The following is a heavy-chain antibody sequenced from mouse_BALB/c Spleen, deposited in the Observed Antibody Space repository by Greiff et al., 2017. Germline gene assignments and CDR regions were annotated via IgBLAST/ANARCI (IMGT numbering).Heavy chain of an antibody. J-gene: IGHJ3*01. CDR1: GFTFSSYA. V-gene: IGHV5-6-5*01. CDR2: ISSGGST. CDR3: ARGLYDSAWFAY. D-gene: IGHD2-4*01. Sequence: EVQVVESGGGLVKPGGSLKLSCAASGFTFSSYAMSWVRQTPEKRLEWVASISSGGSTYYPDSVKGRFTISRDNARNILYLQMSSLRSEDTAMYYCARGLYDSAWFAYWGQGTLVTVSA.